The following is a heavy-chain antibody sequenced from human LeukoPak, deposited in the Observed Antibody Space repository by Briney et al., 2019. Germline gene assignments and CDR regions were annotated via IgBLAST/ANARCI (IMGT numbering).Heavy chain of an antibody. Sequence: SETLSLTCTVSGGSISSSSHYWGWIRQPPGKGLEWIGSIYYSGSTYYNPSLKSRVTISVDTSKNQFSLKLSSVTAADTAVYYCARGYCSSTSCYSLWYYYYYGMDVWGQGTTVTVSS. CDR2: IYYSGST. D-gene: IGHD2-2*02. CDR1: GGSISSSSHY. J-gene: IGHJ6*02. V-gene: IGHV4-39*01. CDR3: ARGYCSSTSCYSLWYYYYYGMDV.